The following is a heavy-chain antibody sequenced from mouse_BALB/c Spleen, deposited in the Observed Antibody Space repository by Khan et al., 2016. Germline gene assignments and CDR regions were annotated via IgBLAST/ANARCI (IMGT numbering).Heavy chain of an antibody. D-gene: IGHD2-3*01. Sequence: EVQLQESGPSLVKPSQTLSLTCSVTGDSITSGYWNWIRKFPGNKLEYMGYISYSGSTYYNPSLKSRISIIRDTSKNQYFLQWNSVTTEDTTKYCCATYDGYLFDYWGQGTTLTVSS. CDR3: ATYDGYLFDY. V-gene: IGHV3-8*02. CDR2: ISYSGST. J-gene: IGHJ2*01. CDR1: GDSITSGY.